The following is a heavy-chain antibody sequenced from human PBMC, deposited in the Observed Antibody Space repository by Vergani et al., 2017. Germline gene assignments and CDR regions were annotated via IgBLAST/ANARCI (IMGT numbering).Heavy chain of an antibody. CDR1: GGSISNDY. V-gene: IGHV4-4*07. CDR2: IYASGRT. CDR3: ARGRGDNWYFDL. D-gene: IGHD3-10*01. Sequence: QVQLQESGPRLVKPSETLSLTCTVSGGSISNDYWSWIRQPAGKGLEWIGRIYASGRTNYNPSLKRRVTMSVDKSKNQFSLNLTSVTAADTAVYYCARGRGDNWYFDLWGRGTLVTVSS. J-gene: IGHJ2*01.